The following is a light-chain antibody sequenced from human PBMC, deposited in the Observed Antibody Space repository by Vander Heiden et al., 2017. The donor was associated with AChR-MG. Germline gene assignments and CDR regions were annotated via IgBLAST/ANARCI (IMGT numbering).Light chain of an antibody. CDR1: QSLASY. CDR3: QQSDSAPLT. Sequence: DIQMTQSPSSLSASVGDRVTITCRASQSLASYLNWYQQNPGKAPKLLIYAASSLQSGVPSRFSGSGSGTDFTLTISRLQPEDFATYYCQQSDSAPLTFGGGTKVEIK. J-gene: IGKJ4*01. CDR2: AAS. V-gene: IGKV1-39*01.